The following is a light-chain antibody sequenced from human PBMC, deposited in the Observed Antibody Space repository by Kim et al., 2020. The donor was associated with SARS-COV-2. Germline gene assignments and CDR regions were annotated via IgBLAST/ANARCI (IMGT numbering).Light chain of an antibody. CDR1: SSDVGGYTY. J-gene: IGLJ2*01. CDR2: DVT. V-gene: IGLV2-14*03. CDR3: CSFASRTTWV. Sequence: GPTITVPLTYNSSDVGGYTYVSCDQQHPGRAPHPMIYDVTGRPSWVSNRFSGAKSGNTASLTISGLQAEDEADYYCCSFASRTTWVFGGGTKLTVL.